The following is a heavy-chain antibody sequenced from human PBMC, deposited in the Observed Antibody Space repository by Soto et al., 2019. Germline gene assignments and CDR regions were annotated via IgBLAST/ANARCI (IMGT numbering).Heavy chain of an antibody. J-gene: IGHJ6*02. CDR3: ARDPVTIFGVVNDGMDV. V-gene: IGHV3-48*02. CDR1: GFTFSSYS. Sequence: PGGSLRLSCAASGFTFSSYSMNWVRQAPGKGLEWVSYISSSSSTIYYADSVKGRFTISRDNAKNSLYLQMNSLRDEDTAVYYCARDPVTIFGVVNDGMDVWGQGTTVTVSS. CDR2: ISSSSSTI. D-gene: IGHD3-3*01.